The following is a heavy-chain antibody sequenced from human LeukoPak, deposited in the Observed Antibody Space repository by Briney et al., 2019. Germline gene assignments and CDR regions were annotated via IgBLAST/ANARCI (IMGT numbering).Heavy chain of an antibody. CDR1: GFTFSSYS. J-gene: IGHJ4*02. Sequence: GGSLTLSCAASGFTFSSYSMNWVRQAPGKGLEWVSYISSSSSTIYYADSVKGRFTISRDNAKNSLYLQMNSLRAEDTAVYYCARDGRSSSWYLNFDYWGQGTLVTVSS. CDR2: ISSSSSTI. CDR3: ARDGRSSSWYLNFDY. V-gene: IGHV3-48*04. D-gene: IGHD6-13*01.